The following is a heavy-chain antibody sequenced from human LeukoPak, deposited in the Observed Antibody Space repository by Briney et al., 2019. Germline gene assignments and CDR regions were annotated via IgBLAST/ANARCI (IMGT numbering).Heavy chain of an antibody. Sequence: ASVKASCKASGYTFTGYYMHWVRQAPGQGLEWMGWINPNSGGTNYAQKFQGRVTMTRDTSISTAYMELSRLRSDDTAVYYCARAYDFWSGYYVQGHYFDYWGQGTLVTVSS. CDR3: ARAYDFWSGYYVQGHYFDY. CDR1: GYTFTGYY. J-gene: IGHJ4*02. CDR2: INPNSGGT. D-gene: IGHD3-3*01. V-gene: IGHV1-2*02.